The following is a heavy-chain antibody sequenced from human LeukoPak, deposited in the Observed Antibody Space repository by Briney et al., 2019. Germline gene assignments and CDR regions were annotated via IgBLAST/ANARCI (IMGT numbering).Heavy chain of an antibody. J-gene: IGHJ4*02. CDR2: IYTSGST. D-gene: IGHD3-22*01. CDR3: ARAYLVYYDSSGALDY. CDR1: GGSISSYY. Sequence: PSETLSLTCTVSGGSISSYYWSWIRQPAGKGLEWIGRIYTSGSTNYNPSLKSRVTMSVDTSKNQFSLKLSSVTAADTAVYYCARAYLVYYDSSGALDYRGQGTLVTVSS. V-gene: IGHV4-4*07.